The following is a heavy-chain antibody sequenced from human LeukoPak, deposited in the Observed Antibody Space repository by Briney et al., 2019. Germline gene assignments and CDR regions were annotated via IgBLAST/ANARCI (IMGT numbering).Heavy chain of an antibody. CDR1: GYTFTSYG. CDR2: INPSGGST. Sequence: ASVKVSCKASGYTFTSYGISWVRQAPGQGLEWMGIINPSGGSTTYAQKFQGRVIITGDTSTSTVYMELRSLRSEDTAVYYCARARGSGSYYGHDYYYYYYMDVWGQGTTVTVSS. V-gene: IGHV1-46*01. J-gene: IGHJ6*03. D-gene: IGHD3-10*01. CDR3: ARARGSGSYYGHDYYYYYYMDV.